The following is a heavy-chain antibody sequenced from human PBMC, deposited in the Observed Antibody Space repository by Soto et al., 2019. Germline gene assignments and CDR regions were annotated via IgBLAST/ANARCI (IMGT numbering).Heavy chain of an antibody. CDR1: GFSFSSFT. Sequence: EVQLVESGGGLVKPGGSLRLSCAASGFSFSSFTMNWVRQAPGKGLEGVSSIDTSSTYMYYADSVTGRFTIPRDTAKKSVDLEIKSLRAEDSTVYYCARETGSYNWNAGIMDVWGQGTTVTVSS. J-gene: IGHJ6*02. D-gene: IGHD1-20*01. V-gene: IGHV3-21*01. CDR3: ARETGSYNWNAGIMDV. CDR2: IDTSSTYM.